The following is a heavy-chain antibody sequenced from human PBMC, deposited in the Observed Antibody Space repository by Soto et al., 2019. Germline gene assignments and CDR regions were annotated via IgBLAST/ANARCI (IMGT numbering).Heavy chain of an antibody. Sequence: PGESLKISCAASGFTFSSYGMHWVRQAPGKGLEWVAVIWYDGSNKYYADSVKGRFTISRDNSKNTLYLQMNSLRAEDTAMYYFARNPYGGNAYYYYYGMDVWGQGTTVTVSS. CDR3: ARNPYGGNAYYYYYGMDV. V-gene: IGHV3-33*01. CDR2: IWYDGSNK. CDR1: GFTFSSYG. J-gene: IGHJ6*02. D-gene: IGHD4-17*01.